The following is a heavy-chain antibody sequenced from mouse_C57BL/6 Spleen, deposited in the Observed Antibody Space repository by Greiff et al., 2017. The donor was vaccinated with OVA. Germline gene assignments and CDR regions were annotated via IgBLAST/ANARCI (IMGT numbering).Heavy chain of an antibody. D-gene: IGHD1-1*01. V-gene: IGHV1-15*01. J-gene: IGHJ3*01. CDR3: TRDGSSPAWFAY. CDR1: GYTFTDYE. CDR2: IDPETGGT. Sequence: VKLMESGAELVRPGASVTLSCKASGYTFTDYEMHWVKQTPVHGLEWIGAIDPETGGTAYNQKFKGKAILTADKSSSTAYMELRSLTSEDSAVYYCTRDGSSPAWFAYWGQGTLVTVSA.